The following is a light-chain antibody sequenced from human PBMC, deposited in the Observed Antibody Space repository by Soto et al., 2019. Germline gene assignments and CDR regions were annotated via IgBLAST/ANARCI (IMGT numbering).Light chain of an antibody. CDR1: QSISSW. Sequence: DIPMTQSPSTLSASVGDRVTITCRASQSISSWLAWYQQKPGKAPKLLIYDASSLESGVPSRLSGSGSGTEFTLTISSLQPDDFATYYCQQYNSYSRLTFGGGTKVEIK. J-gene: IGKJ4*01. V-gene: IGKV1-5*01. CDR3: QQYNSYSRLT. CDR2: DAS.